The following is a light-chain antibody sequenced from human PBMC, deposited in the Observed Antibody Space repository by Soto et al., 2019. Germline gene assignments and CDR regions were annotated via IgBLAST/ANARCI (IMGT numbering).Light chain of an antibody. J-gene: IGKJ3*01. V-gene: IGKV4-1*01. CDR2: WAS. CDR3: QQYYNIPFT. CDR1: QSVLCSSNKKNY. Sequence: DIVMTQSPDSLAVSLGERATINCRSSQSVLCSSNKKNYFAWYQQKPGQPPKLLISWASTRESGVPDRFSGSGSGTDFTLTISGLQAEDVAIYYCQQYYNIPFTFGPGTKVDLK.